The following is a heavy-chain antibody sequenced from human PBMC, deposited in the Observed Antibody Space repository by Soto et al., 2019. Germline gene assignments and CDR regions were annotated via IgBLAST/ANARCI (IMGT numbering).Heavy chain of an antibody. CDR1: AASLSSISYY. J-gene: IGHJ4*02. CDR3: SSRHCSGGRCYNPGFDC. Sequence: SETLSLTCTLSAASLSSISYYCGWIRQPPGKGLEWVGSLFFTGNIYYNPSLKSRVTISVDTSRNQFSLMVNSVTAADTAVYYCSSRHCSGGRCYNPGFDCLGQGALCNVSS. CDR2: LFFTGNI. D-gene: IGHD2-15*01. V-gene: IGHV4-39*01.